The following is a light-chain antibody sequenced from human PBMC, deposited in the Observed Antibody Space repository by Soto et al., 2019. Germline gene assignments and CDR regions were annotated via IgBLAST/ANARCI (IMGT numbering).Light chain of an antibody. V-gene: IGLV1-51*01. Sequence: QSVLTQPPSVSAAPGQTVTISCSGSSSKIGDNYVSWYQQLPGTAPKLLIYDNNKRPSGIPDRFSGSKSGTSATLGITGLQTEDDVGYYCGTCDSSLSAGVFGGGTKLTVL. CDR1: SSKIGDNY. CDR3: GTCDSSLSAGV. CDR2: DNN. J-gene: IGLJ3*02.